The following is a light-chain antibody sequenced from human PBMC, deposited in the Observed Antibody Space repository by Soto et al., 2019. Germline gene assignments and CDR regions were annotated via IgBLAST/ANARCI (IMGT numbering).Light chain of an antibody. Sequence: QSVLTQPPSASGTPGQRVTISCSGSHSNIGRNSLNWYRQLPGTTPKLLIFSNNQRPSGVPDRFSASSSRSGTSASLAIAGLRSDDEAYYFCGAWDDSLNGRVFGGGTKLTVL. J-gene: IGLJ2*01. CDR2: SNN. CDR1: HSNIGRNS. V-gene: IGLV1-44*01. CDR3: GAWDDSLNGRV.